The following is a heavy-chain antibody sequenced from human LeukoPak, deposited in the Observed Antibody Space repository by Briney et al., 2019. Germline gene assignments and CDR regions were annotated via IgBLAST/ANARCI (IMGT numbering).Heavy chain of an antibody. CDR1: GFTFRSYA. CDR2: ISYDGSNK. D-gene: IGHD2-15*01. Sequence: GRSLRLSCAASGFTFRSYAMHWVRQAPGKGLEWVAVISYDGSNKYYADSVKGRFTISRDNSKNTLYLQMNSLRAEDTAVYYCARSVSPRHYCSGGSCYGGVDYWGQGTLVTVSS. J-gene: IGHJ4*02. V-gene: IGHV3-30*04. CDR3: ARSVSPRHYCSGGSCYGGVDY.